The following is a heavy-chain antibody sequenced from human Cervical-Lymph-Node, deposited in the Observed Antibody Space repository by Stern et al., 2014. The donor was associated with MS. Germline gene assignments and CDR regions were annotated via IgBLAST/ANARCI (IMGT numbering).Heavy chain of an antibody. J-gene: IGHJ5*02. CDR2: IHDSGST. CDR3: ATTRWDLFTWNWFDP. D-gene: IGHD1-26*01. CDR1: GGSISSSGYY. Sequence: VQLVESGPGLVKPSQTLSLTCTVSGGSISSSGYYWSWIRQPADKGLEWIGRIHDSGSTYYNPSLKSRVTLSMDSAQKQFSLKLPSVTAADTAVYYCATTRWDLFTWNWFDPWGQGTLVTVSS. V-gene: IGHV4-61*02.